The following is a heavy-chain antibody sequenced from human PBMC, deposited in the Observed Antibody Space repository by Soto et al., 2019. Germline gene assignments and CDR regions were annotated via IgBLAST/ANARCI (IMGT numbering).Heavy chain of an antibody. J-gene: IGHJ5*02. CDR3: AKDFKYTQP. D-gene: IGHD2-2*02. Sequence: QVQLVESGGGVVQPGRSLRLSCAASGFTFSSYGMHWVRQAPGKGLEWVAVISYDGSNKYYADSVKGRFTISRDNSKNTLYLQMNSLRAEDTAVYYCAKDFKYTQPWGQGTLVTVSS. CDR2: ISYDGSNK. CDR1: GFTFSSYG. V-gene: IGHV3-30*18.